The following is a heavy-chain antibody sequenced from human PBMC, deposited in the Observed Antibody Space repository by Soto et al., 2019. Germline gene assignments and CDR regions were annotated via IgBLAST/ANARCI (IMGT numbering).Heavy chain of an antibody. J-gene: IGHJ4*02. Sequence: QVQLQESGPGLVKPSQTLSVTCTVSGDAIGNGDYYWTWIRQHPGKALEWLGNIFHSGSTYSNPSLKSRVTISLDTSKNMFSLRLTSMTAADTAVYYCAREVMYSPSRGFPIINWGQGTLVTVSS. D-gene: IGHD2-21*01. CDR3: AREVMYSPSRGFPIIN. CDR1: GDAIGNGDYY. CDR2: IFHSGST. V-gene: IGHV4-31*03.